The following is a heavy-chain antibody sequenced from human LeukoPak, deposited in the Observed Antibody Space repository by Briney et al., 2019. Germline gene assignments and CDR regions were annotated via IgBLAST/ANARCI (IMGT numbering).Heavy chain of an antibody. J-gene: IGHJ4*02. CDR2: IRYDGSNK. D-gene: IGHD5-12*01. CDR1: GFTFSTYG. V-gene: IGHV3-30*02. CDR3: AKVNRGGYDSFDY. Sequence: GGSLRLSCAASGFTFSTYGMHWVRQAPGKGLEWVAFIRYDGSNKYYADSVKGRFAISRDNSKNTLYLQMNSLRPEDTAVYYCAKVNRGGYDSFDYWGQGTLVTVSS.